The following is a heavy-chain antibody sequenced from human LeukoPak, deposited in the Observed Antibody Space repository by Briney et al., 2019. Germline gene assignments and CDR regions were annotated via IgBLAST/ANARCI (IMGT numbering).Heavy chain of an antibody. Sequence: GGSLRLSCAASGFTFSSYAISWVRQAPGKGLEWVSAISGSGGSTNYADSVKGRFTISRDNSKNTLSLQMNSLKAEDTAIYYCAKDAGGAGASTFDYWGQGTLVTVSS. CDR1: GFTFSSYA. V-gene: IGHV3-23*01. J-gene: IGHJ4*02. CDR3: AKDAGGAGASTFDY. CDR2: ISGSGGST. D-gene: IGHD3-10*01.